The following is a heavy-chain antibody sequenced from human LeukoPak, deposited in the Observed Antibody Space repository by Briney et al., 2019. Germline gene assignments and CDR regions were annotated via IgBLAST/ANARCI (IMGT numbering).Heavy chain of an antibody. CDR3: ARGRPYSSSWYFDY. CDR2: INPNSGGT. J-gene: IGHJ4*02. D-gene: IGHD6-13*01. V-gene: IGHV1-2*02. Sequence: GASVKVSCKASGYTFTGYYMHWVRQAPGQGLEWMGWINPNSGGTNSAQKFQGRVTMTRDTSISIAYMELSRLRSDDTAVYYCARGRPYSSSWYFDYWGQGTLVTVSS. CDR1: GYTFTGYY.